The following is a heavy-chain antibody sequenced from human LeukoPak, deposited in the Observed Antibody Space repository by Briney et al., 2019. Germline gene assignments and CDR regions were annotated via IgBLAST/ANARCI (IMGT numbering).Heavy chain of an antibody. Sequence: PSETLSLTCAVYGGSFSGYYWSWIRQPPGKGLEWIGEINHSGSTNYNPSLKSRVTISVDTSKSQFSLKLSSVTAADTAVYYCARLYYDFWSGYFSIADYWGQGTLVTVSS. D-gene: IGHD3-3*01. CDR1: GGSFSGYY. CDR3: ARLYYDFWSGYFSIADY. V-gene: IGHV4-34*01. J-gene: IGHJ4*02. CDR2: INHSGST.